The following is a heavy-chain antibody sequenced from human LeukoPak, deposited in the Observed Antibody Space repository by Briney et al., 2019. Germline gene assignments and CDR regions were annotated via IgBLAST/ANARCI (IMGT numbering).Heavy chain of an antibody. J-gene: IGHJ6*03. V-gene: IGHV3-7*02. CDR2: IKQDGSEK. D-gene: IGHD3-3*01. CDR3: ATGLQNYDFWSGFNYYYYMDV. CDR1: GFTLSSYL. Sequence: GGSLRLSCAASGFTLSSYLMSWVRQAPGKGLEWVANIKQDGSEKYYVDTVKGRFTISRDNAKNSLYLQMNSLRAEDTAVYYCATGLQNYDFWSGFNYYYYMDVWGKGTTVTVSS.